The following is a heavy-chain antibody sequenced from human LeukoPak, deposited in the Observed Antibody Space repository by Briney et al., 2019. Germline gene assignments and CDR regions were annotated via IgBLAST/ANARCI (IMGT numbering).Heavy chain of an antibody. V-gene: IGHV3-23*01. CDR3: AKSFGFGGVIVFLYFDY. CDR2: ISGSGGST. J-gene: IGHJ4*02. Sequence: PGGSLRLSCAASGFTFSSYAMSWVRQAPGKGLEWVSAISGSGGSTYYADSVKGRFTISRDNSKNTLYLQMNSLRAEDTAVYYCAKSFGFGGVIVFLYFDYWGQGTLVTVSS. CDR1: GFTFSSYA. D-gene: IGHD3-16*02.